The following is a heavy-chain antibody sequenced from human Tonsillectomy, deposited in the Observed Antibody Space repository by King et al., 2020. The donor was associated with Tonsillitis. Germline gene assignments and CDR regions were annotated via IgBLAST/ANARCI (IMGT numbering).Heavy chain of an antibody. D-gene: IGHD4-17*01. CDR2: IIPIVSIA. V-gene: IGHV1-69*09. CDR1: GGTYNSYT. CDR3: SRGGGRDYGDYYGYFDL. Sequence: VQLVESVAEMKKPGSSVKVSCKASGGTYNSYTINWVRQAPGQGLDWIGRIIPIVSIANYAQRFQARFTITSDKSTSTAYMERSSIRSEDTAVYYWSRGGGRDYGDYYGYFDLWGRGTLVTVSS. J-gene: IGHJ2*01.